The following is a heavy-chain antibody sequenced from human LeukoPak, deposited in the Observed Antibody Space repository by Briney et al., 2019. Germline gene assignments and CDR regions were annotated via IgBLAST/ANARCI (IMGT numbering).Heavy chain of an antibody. CDR3: ARERYIPGGRDY. D-gene: IGHD3-16*01. CDR2: IIQDGSEK. CDR1: GLTFSSYN. Sequence: GGSLRLSCAVSGLTFSSYNINWVRQAPGKGLEWVANIIQDGSEKYYVDSVKGRFTISRDNAKNSLYLQMNSLRAEDTAVYYCARERYIPGGRDYWGQGTLVTVSS. J-gene: IGHJ4*02. V-gene: IGHV3-7*05.